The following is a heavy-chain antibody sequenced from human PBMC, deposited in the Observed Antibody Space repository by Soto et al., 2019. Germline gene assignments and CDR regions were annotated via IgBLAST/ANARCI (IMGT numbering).Heavy chain of an antibody. CDR3: ARGGYNWNFKGDY. J-gene: IGHJ4*02. D-gene: IGHD1-7*01. V-gene: IGHV3-21*01. CDR2: ISSSSSYI. CDR1: GFTFSSYS. Sequence: EVQLVESGGGLVQPGGSLRLSCAASGFTFSSYSMNWVRQAPGKGLELVSSISSSSSYIYYADTVKGRFTIARDNAKNSLYLQSIRLRAEDTSVYYCARGGYNWNFKGDYWGQGTLVTVSS.